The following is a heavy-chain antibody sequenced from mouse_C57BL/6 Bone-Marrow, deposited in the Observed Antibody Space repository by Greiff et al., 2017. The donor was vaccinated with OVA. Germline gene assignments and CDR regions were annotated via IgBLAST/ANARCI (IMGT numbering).Heavy chain of an antibody. J-gene: IGHJ3*01. V-gene: IGHV14-1*01. CDR1: GFNIKDYY. CDR3: TRGLYDGYPWFAY. D-gene: IGHD2-3*01. Sequence: VHVKQSGAELVRPGASVKLSCTASGFNIKDYYMHWVKQRPEQGLEWIGRIDPEDGDTEYAPKFQGKATMTADTSSNTAYLQLSSLTSEDTAVYYCTRGLYDGYPWFAYWGQGTLVTVSA. CDR2: IDPEDGDT.